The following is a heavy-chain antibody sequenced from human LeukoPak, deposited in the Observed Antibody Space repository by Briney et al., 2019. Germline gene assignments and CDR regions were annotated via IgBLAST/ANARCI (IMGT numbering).Heavy chain of an antibody. Sequence: GGSLRLSCTASGFTFSDYYMSWIRQTPGKVLEWLSYISTRDNTIQYADSVKGRFTISRDNANNSVFLQMNNLRAEDSAIYYCARGARWAYYFDYWGQGSLVTVSS. D-gene: IGHD4-23*01. CDR2: ISTRDNTI. J-gene: IGHJ4*02. CDR3: ARGARWAYYFDY. CDR1: GFTFSDYY. V-gene: IGHV3-11*01.